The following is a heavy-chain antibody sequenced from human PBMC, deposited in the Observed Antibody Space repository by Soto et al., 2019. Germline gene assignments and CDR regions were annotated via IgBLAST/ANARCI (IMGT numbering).Heavy chain of an antibody. Sequence: EVQLLESGGGLVQPGGSLRLACVTFGFTFVSYFLSWAGQAPGPGLEWVSACTGGGGGPYYAYSVEGRFTISRDHSRNTLFLQLSNLRAEDTALYYCAKGSASTRPYYFDYWGQGTLVTVSS. CDR3: AKGSASTRPYYFDY. CDR2: CTGGGGGP. J-gene: IGHJ4*02. CDR1: GFTFVSYF. D-gene: IGHD6-6*01. V-gene: IGHV3-23*01.